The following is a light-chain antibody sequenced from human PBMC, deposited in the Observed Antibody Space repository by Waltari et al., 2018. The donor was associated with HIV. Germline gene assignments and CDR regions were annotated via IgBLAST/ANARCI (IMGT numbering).Light chain of an antibody. J-gene: IGKJ1*01. Sequence: DIHMTQSPPTLTPSIGDRVNITCRASQTVGDRLAWYQQKAGEATTLLIYRATTVENGVPSRFRGSASGTDFTLAIDSLHPDDFATYYCHQYSNYLGSFGQGTRVQLK. CDR3: HQYSNYLGS. V-gene: IGKV1-5*03. CDR1: QTVGDR. CDR2: RAT.